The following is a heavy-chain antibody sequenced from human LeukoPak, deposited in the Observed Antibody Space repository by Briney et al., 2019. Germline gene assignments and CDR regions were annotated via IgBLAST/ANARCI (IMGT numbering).Heavy chain of an antibody. V-gene: IGHV3-33*01. CDR2: IWYDGSNK. CDR1: GFTFSSYG. Sequence: PGRSLRLSCAAPGFTFSSYGMHWVRQAPGKGLEWVAVIWYDGSNKYYADSVKGRFTISRDNSKNTLYLQMNSLRAEDTAVYYCARESIVATIRGYFDYWGQGTLVTVSS. CDR3: ARESIVATIRGYFDY. J-gene: IGHJ4*02. D-gene: IGHD5-12*01.